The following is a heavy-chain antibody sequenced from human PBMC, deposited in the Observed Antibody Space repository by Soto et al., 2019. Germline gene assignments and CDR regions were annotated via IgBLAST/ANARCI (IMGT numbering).Heavy chain of an antibody. V-gene: IGHV1-69*02. J-gene: IGHJ6*02. CDR1: GGTFSSYT. CDR3: ARGLGGSSLECGMDV. Sequence: GASVKVSCKASGGTFSSYTISWVRQAPGQGLEWMGRIIPILGIANYAQKFQGRVTITADKSTSTAYMELSSLRSEDTAVYYCARGLGGSSLECGMDVWGQGTTVTVSS. CDR2: IIPILGIA. D-gene: IGHD6-13*01.